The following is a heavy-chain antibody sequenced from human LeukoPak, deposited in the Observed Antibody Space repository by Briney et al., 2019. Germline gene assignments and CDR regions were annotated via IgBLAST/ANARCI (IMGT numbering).Heavy chain of an antibody. CDR1: GFTFNNYG. Sequence: SGGSLRLSCAASGFTFNNYGMLWVRQAPGKGLEWVAFIRYDGSNKYYADSVKGRFTISRDNSKNTLYLQMTSLRAEDTALYYCVKDNPLDYWGQGTLVIVSS. CDR2: IRYDGSNK. J-gene: IGHJ4*02. D-gene: IGHD1-14*01. V-gene: IGHV3-30*02. CDR3: VKDNPLDY.